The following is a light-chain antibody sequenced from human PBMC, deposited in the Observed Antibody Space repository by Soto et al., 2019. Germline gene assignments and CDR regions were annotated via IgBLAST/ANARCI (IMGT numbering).Light chain of an antibody. J-gene: IGKJ4*01. CDR3: QQSYRTPLT. CDR1: QSISTY. V-gene: IGKV1-39*01. Sequence: DIQMTQSPSSLSASVGDRVTITCRASQSISTYLNWYQQKPGKAPKFLIYSASSFQSGFPSRFSGSVSGTDFTLTISSLQPEDFATYYCQQSYRTPLTFGGGTKVDIK. CDR2: SAS.